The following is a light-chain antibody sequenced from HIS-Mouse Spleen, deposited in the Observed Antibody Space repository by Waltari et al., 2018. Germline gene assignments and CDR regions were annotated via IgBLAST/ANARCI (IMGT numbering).Light chain of an antibody. J-gene: IGLJ1*01. CDR1: SSDVGCYNY. Sequence: QSALTQPASVSGSPGQSITLSCTVTSSDVGCYNYVSWYQQHPGKAPKLMIYDVSNRPSGVSNRFSGSKSGNTASLTISGLQAEDEADYYCSSYTSSSTYVFGTGTKVTVL. CDR2: DVS. CDR3: SSYTSSSTYV. V-gene: IGLV2-14*03.